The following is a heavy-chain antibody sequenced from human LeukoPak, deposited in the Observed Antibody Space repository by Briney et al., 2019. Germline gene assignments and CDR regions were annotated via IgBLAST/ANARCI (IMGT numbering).Heavy chain of an antibody. D-gene: IGHD3-22*01. CDR3: AKGYYYDSSGYSLYYFDY. Sequence: PGGSLRLSCAASGFTFSSYAMSWVRQAPGKGLEWVSAISGSGGSTYYADSVKGRFTISRDNSKNTLYLQMNSLRDEETAVYYCAKGYYYDSSGYSLYYFDYWGQGTLVTVSS. CDR2: ISGSGGST. CDR1: GFTFSSYA. J-gene: IGHJ4*02. V-gene: IGHV3-23*01.